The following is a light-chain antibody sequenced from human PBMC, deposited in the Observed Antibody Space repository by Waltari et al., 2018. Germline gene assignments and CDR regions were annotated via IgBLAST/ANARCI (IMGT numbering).Light chain of an antibody. CDR3: QQRRDWPIT. CDR2: DVF. J-gene: IGKJ5*01. Sequence: EIVLTQSPATLSLSPGDRATLSCRASHSVDTSLAWYQQKLGQAPRLLIFDVFYRATAIPARFSGRGSGTYFTLTISSLEPEDFALYFCQQRRDWPITFGQGTRLEIK. CDR1: HSVDTS. V-gene: IGKV3-11*01.